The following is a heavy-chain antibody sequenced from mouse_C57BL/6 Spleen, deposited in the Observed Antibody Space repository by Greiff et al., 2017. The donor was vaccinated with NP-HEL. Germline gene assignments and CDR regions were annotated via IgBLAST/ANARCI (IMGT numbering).Heavy chain of an antibody. J-gene: IGHJ4*01. CDR1: GYTFTSYW. Sequence: QVQLQQPGAELVKPGASVKMSCKASGYTFTSYWITWVKQRPGQGLEWIGDIYPGSGSTNYNEKFKSKATLTVDTSSSTAYMQLSSLTSEDSAVYYDARRLGTTVVGYGSMDYWGQGTSVTVSS. CDR3: ARRLGTTVVGYGSMDY. V-gene: IGHV1-55*01. CDR2: IYPGSGST. D-gene: IGHD1-1*01.